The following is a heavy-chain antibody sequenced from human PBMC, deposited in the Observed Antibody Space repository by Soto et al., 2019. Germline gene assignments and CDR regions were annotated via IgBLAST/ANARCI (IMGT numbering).Heavy chain of an antibody. Sequence: QVQLEQSGAEVKKPGSSVKVSCKASGGTFRNSAFSWVRQAPGQGLEWMGGIMPIFRTPDYAQKFQGRVTITADXSSXXTXLELSGLRSDDTAVYYCARDNDRPQLGGNYYYILDVWGHGTAVTVSS. CDR3: ARDNDRPQLGGNYYYILDV. J-gene: IGHJ6*02. D-gene: IGHD1-1*01. V-gene: IGHV1-69*12. CDR1: GGTFRNSA. CDR2: IMPIFRTP.